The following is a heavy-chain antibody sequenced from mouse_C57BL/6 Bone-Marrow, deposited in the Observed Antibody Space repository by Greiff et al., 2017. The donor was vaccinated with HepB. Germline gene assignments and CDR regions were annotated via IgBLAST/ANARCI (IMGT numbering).Heavy chain of an antibody. CDR3: ARQEGNYYSNLWYFDV. CDR1: GFTFSDYY. CDR2: ISNGGGST. V-gene: IGHV5-12*01. D-gene: IGHD2-5*01. Sequence: EVKLVESGGGLVQPGGSLKLSCAASGFTFSDYYMYWVRQTPERRLEWVAYISNGGGSTYYPDTVKGRFTISRDNAKNTLYLQMSRLKSEDTAMYYCARQEGNYYSNLWYFDVWGTGTTVTVSS. J-gene: IGHJ1*03.